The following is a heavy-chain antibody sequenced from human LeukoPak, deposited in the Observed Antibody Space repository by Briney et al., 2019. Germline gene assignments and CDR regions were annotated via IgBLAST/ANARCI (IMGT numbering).Heavy chain of an antibody. CDR1: GGTFSSYA. J-gene: IGHJ5*02. D-gene: IGHD1-1*01. V-gene: IGHV1-69*05. CDR2: IIPIFGTA. CDR3: AREASLEGWFDP. Sequence: SVKVSCKASGGTFSSYAISWVRQAPGQGLEWMGGIIPIFGTANYAQKLQGRVTMTTDTSTSTAYMELRSLRSDDTAVYYCAREASLEGWFDPWGQGTLVTVSS.